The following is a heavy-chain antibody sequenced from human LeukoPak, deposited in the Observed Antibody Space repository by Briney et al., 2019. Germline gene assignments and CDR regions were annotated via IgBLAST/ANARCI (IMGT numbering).Heavy chain of an antibody. CDR3: ARDLVGALDAFDI. D-gene: IGHD1-26*01. V-gene: IGHV4-39*07. CDR2: IYYSGGT. J-gene: IGHJ3*02. Sequence: SETLSLTCTVSGGSISSSSYYWGWIRQPPGKGLEWIGSIYYSGGTYYNPSLESRVTISVDTSKNQFSLKLSSVTAADTAVYYCARDLVGALDAFDIWGQGTMVTVSS. CDR1: GGSISSSSYY.